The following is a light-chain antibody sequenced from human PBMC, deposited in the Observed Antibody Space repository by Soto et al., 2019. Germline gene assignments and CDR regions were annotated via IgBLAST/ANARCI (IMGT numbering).Light chain of an antibody. V-gene: IGKV1-5*01. CDR2: DAP. Sequence: DIQMTQSPSTLSGSVGDRVTITCRASQSIGRFLAWYQHQPGKAPKLLIYDAPTLESGVPSRFSGTGSGTEFTFSITSLQPEDFGTYYCQQCYMGWTFGQGTKV. CDR1: QSIGRF. J-gene: IGKJ1*01. CDR3: QQCYMGWT.